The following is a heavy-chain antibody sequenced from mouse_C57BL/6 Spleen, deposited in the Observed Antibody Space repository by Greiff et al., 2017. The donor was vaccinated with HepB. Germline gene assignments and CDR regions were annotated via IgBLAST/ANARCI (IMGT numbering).Heavy chain of an antibody. J-gene: IGHJ4*01. CDR2: IHPNSGST. D-gene: IGHD2-4*01. CDR1: GYTFTSYW. Sequence: QVQLQQPGAELVKPGASVKLSCKASGYTFTSYWMHWVKQRPGQGLEWIGMIHPNSGSTNYNEKFKSKATLTVDKSSSTAYMQLSSLTSEDSAVYYCARGRMDYDGYYAMDYWGQGTSVTVSS. CDR3: ARGRMDYDGYYAMDY. V-gene: IGHV1-64*01.